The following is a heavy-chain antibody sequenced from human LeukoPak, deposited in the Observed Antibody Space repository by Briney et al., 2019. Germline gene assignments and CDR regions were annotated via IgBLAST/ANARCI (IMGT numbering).Heavy chain of an antibody. CDR1: GYTFTGYY. D-gene: IGHD3-22*01. CDR2: FDPEDGET. V-gene: IGHV1-24*01. Sequence: GAPVKVSCKASGYTFTGYYMHWVRQAPGKGREWMGGFDPEDGETIYAQKFQGRVTMTEDTSTDTAYMELSSLRSEDTAVYYCATGPYDSSGFLNYWGQGTLVTVSS. J-gene: IGHJ4*02. CDR3: ATGPYDSSGFLNY.